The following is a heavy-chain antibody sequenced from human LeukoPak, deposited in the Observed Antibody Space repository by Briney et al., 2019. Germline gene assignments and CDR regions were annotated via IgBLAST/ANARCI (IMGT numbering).Heavy chain of an antibody. Sequence: GGSLRLSCAASGFTFSSYWMNWVRQAPGKGLEWVANIKQDGSEKYYLDSVKGRFTISRDNSKNTLYLQMNSLRAEDTAVYYCARDLETKTTVTPGYWGQGTLVTVSS. D-gene: IGHD4-17*01. V-gene: IGHV3-7*01. CDR2: IKQDGSEK. J-gene: IGHJ4*02. CDR3: ARDLETKTTVTPGY. CDR1: GFTFSSYW.